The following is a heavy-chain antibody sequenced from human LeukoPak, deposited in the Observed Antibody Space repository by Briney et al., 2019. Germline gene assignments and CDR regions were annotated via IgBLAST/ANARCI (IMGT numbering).Heavy chain of an antibody. Sequence: SETLSLTCTVSGCSISSSYWSWIRQPPGKGLEWVGYIYYSGSTTYNPSLKSRVTLSVDTSKNQFSLKLSSVTAEDTAVYHCARVGRRGYYFDYWGQGTLVTVSS. CDR2: IYYSGST. V-gene: IGHV4-59*01. D-gene: IGHD3-10*01. CDR1: GCSISSSY. J-gene: IGHJ4*02. CDR3: ARVGRRGYYFDY.